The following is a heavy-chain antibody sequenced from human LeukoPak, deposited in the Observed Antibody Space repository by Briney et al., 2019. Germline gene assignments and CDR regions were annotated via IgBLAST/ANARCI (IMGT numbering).Heavy chain of an antibody. CDR1: GYTFTSYD. Sequence: ASVKVSCKASGYTFTSYDINWVRQATGQGLEWMGWMNPNSGNTGYAQKFQGRVTITRNTSISTAYMELRSLRSDDTAVYYCARESDSSGYWPIDYWGQGTLVTVSS. V-gene: IGHV1-8*03. CDR2: MNPNSGNT. CDR3: ARESDSSGYWPIDY. D-gene: IGHD3-22*01. J-gene: IGHJ4*02.